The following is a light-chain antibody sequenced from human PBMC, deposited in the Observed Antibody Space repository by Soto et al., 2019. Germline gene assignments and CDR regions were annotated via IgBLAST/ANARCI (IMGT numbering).Light chain of an antibody. CDR1: QSINSHY. CDR2: GAS. V-gene: IGKV3-20*01. Sequence: EIVLTQSPGTLSLSPGERATLSCRASQSINSHYLAWYQQKPGQAPRLLIYGASTRATGIPDRFSGSGSGTDFTLTISRLEPEDFAVYYCQRYGRTFGGGTKVEIK. J-gene: IGKJ4*01. CDR3: QRYGRT.